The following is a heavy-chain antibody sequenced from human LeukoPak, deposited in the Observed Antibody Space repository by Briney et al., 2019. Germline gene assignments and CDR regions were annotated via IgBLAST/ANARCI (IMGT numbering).Heavy chain of an antibody. J-gene: IGHJ6*03. V-gene: IGHV3-66*01. CDR2: IYSGGST. D-gene: IGHD3-16*01. CDR3: AKAPRFGDHATEYYYYYMHV. CDR1: GFTVSSNY. Sequence: GGSLRLSCAASGFTVSSNYMSWVRQAPGKGLEWVSVIYSGGSTYYADSVKGRFTISRDNSKNTLYLQMNSLRVEDTAVYYCAKAPRFGDHATEYYYYYMHVWGKGTTVTVSS.